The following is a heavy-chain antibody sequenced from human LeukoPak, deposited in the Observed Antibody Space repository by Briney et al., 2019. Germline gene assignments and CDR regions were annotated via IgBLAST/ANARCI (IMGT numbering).Heavy chain of an antibody. V-gene: IGHV3-9*01. Sequence: GGSLRLSCAASGFTFSSYAMSWVRQAPGKGLEWVSGISWNSGSIGYADSVKGRFTISRDNAKNSLYLQMNSLRAEDTALYYCAKDATYYYDSSGYYSWFDPWGQGTLVTVSS. D-gene: IGHD3-22*01. CDR2: ISWNSGSI. CDR3: AKDATYYYDSSGYYSWFDP. J-gene: IGHJ5*02. CDR1: GFTFSSYA.